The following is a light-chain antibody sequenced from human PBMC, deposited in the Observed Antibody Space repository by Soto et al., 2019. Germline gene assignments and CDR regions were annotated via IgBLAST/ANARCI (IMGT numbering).Light chain of an antibody. V-gene: IGKV3-15*01. CDR3: QQYNNWPQT. Sequence: EILMTQSPATLSVSPGERATLSCRASQSVSSNLDWYQQKTGQAPRLLIYGASTRATGIPARFSGSGSGTEFTLTISSLQSEDFAVYYCQQYNNWPQTFGQGTKVDI. CDR2: GAS. J-gene: IGKJ1*01. CDR1: QSVSSN.